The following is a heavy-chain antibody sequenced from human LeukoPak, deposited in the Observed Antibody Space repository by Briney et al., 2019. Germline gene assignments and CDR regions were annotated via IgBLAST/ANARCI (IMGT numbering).Heavy chain of an antibody. J-gene: IGHJ4*02. CDR2: INHSGST. V-gene: IGHV4-34*01. D-gene: IGHD1-26*01. CDR1: GGSFSGYY. Sequence: PSETLSLTCAVYGGSFSGYYWSWIRQPPGKGLEWMGEINHSGSTNYNPPLKSRVTISVDTSKNQFSLKLSSVTAADTAVYYCARRLRGRSYSGSRGSGFDYWGQGTLVTVSS. CDR3: ARRLRGRSYSGSRGSGFDY.